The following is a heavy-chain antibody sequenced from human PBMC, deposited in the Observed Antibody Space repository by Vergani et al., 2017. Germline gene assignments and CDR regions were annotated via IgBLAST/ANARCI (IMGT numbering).Heavy chain of an antibody. V-gene: IGHV3-15*01. D-gene: IGHD3-10*01. Sequence: EVQLVESGGGLVQPGGSLRLSCAASGFTFRNAWMSWVRQAPGKGLEWVGRIKSKTDGGTTDYAAPVKGRFTISRDDSKNTLYLQMNSLKTEDTAVYYCTTSARPLWFGELFGFWGQGNLVTVSS. J-gene: IGHJ4*02. CDR1: GFTFRNAW. CDR3: TTSARPLWFGELFGF. CDR2: IKSKTDGGTT.